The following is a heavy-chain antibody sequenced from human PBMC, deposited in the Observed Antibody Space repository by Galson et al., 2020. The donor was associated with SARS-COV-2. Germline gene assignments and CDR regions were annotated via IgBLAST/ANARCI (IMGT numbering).Heavy chain of an antibody. CDR3: AKDFGDRYDCWSGYYQYYYYGMDV. J-gene: IGHJ6*02. CDR2: ISYDGSNK. V-gene: IGHV3-30*18. Sequence: GGSLRLSCAASGFTFSSYGMHWVRQAPGKGLEWVAVISYDGSNKYYADSVKGRFTISRDNSKNTLYLQMNSLRAEDTAVYYCAKDFGDRYDCWSGYYQYYYYGMDVWGQGTTVTVSS. D-gene: IGHD3-3*01. CDR1: GFTFSSYG.